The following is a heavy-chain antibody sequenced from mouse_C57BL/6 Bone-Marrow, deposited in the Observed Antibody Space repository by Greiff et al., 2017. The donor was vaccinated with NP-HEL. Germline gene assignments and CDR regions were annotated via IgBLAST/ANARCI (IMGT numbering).Heavy chain of an antibody. Sequence: EVKLVESGGGLVQPKGSLKLSCAASGFSFNTYAMNWVRQAPGKGLEWVARIRSKSNNYATYYADSVKDRFTISRNDSESMLYLQMNNLKTEDTAMYYCVRSPHYYAMDYWGQGTSVTVSS. J-gene: IGHJ4*01. CDR2: IRSKSNNYAT. V-gene: IGHV10-1*01. CDR1: GFSFNTYA. CDR3: VRSPHYYAMDY.